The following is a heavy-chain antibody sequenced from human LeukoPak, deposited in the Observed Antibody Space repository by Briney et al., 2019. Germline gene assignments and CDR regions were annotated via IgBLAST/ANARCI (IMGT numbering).Heavy chain of an antibody. Sequence: PGGSLRLSCTASGSSFSGHWMHWARHLPGKGLVWVSRISPTGSTTSYADSVKGRFTISRDNTKNVLYLQMNSLRAEDTAVYYCARDLHGGYCSSSTCSWGQGTLVTVS. CDR2: ISPTGSTT. CDR3: ARDLHGGYCSSSTCS. J-gene: IGHJ4*02. CDR1: GSSFSGHW. V-gene: IGHV3-74*01. D-gene: IGHD2-15*01.